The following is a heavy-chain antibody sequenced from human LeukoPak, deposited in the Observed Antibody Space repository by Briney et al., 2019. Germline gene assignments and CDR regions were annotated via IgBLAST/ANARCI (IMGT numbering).Heavy chain of an antibody. D-gene: IGHD5-12*01. CDR1: GYTFTSYG. V-gene: IGHV1-18*04. Sequence: GASVKVSCKASGYTFTSYGISWVRQAPGQGLEWMGWISAYNGNTNYAQKLQGRVTMTTDTSTNTAYMELRSLRSDDTAVYYCARDRGYSGYDIDYYGMDVWGKGTTVTVSS. CDR3: ARDRGYSGYDIDYYGMDV. J-gene: IGHJ6*04. CDR2: ISAYNGNT.